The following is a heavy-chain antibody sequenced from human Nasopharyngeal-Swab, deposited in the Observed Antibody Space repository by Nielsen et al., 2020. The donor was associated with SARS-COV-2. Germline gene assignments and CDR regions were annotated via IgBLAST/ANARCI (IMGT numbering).Heavy chain of an antibody. V-gene: IGHV3-72*01. CDR1: GFTFSAHY. D-gene: IGHD6-13*01. Sequence: GESLKISCAASGFTFSAHYMDWVRQAPGTGLEWVGRSRNKANSYTTEYAASVKGRFTISRDDSKNSLYLQMSSLRTEDTALYYCARDLSSIWTSGLGVWGQGTTVTVSS. J-gene: IGHJ6*02. CDR2: SRNKANSYTT. CDR3: ARDLSSIWTSGLGV.